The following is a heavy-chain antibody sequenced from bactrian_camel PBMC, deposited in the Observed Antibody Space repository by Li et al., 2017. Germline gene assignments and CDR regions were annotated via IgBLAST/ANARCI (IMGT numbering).Heavy chain of an antibody. Sequence: GSVQAGGSLRLSCAASGYSVGSTCMAWFRQVPGKEREGVAAACNGGRDTYYSDPVKDRFTISRDNANNALYLQMDSLKPEDTARYYCAARHASYRSDYFNPAEFTYWGQGTQVTVS. CDR1: GYSVGSTC. D-gene: IGHD4*01. J-gene: IGHJ4*01. CDR3: AARHASYRSDYFNPAEFTY. CDR2: ACNGGRDT. V-gene: IGHV3S25*01.